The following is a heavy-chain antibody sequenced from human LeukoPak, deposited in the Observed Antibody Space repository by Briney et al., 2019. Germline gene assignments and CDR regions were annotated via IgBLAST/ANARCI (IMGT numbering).Heavy chain of an antibody. CDR2: ISYDGSNK. V-gene: IGHV3-30*18. D-gene: IGHD4-17*01. Sequence: AGGTLRLTCAASGFTFSSYGMYWICKAPAKGLERVAVISYDGSNKYYADSVKGRFTISRDNSKNTLYLQMNSLRAEDTAVYYCAKDSLDYGDYVFDYWGQGTLVTVSS. CDR3: AKDSLDYGDYVFDY. J-gene: IGHJ4*02. CDR1: GFTFSSYG.